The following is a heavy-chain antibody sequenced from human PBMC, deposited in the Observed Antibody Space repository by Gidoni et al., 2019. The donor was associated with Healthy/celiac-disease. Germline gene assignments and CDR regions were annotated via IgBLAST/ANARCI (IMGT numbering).Heavy chain of an antibody. CDR2: IDPSGGST. CDR3: ARGYMDV. Sequence: QVQLVQSGAEVKKPGASVKVSCKTSGYTFASFYFHWVRQAPGQGLEWMGIIDPSGGSTTYAQKFQGRVTMTRDTSTSTVYMELSSLRSEDTAVYYCARGYMDVWGKGSTDTVSS. V-gene: IGHV1-46*01. CDR1: GYTFASFY. J-gene: IGHJ6*03.